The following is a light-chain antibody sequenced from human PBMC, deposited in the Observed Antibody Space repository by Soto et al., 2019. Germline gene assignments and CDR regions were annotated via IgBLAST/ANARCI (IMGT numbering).Light chain of an antibody. CDR3: SSYAGINNLGV. V-gene: IGLV2-8*01. Sequence: QSALTQPPSASGSPGQSVTISCTGTSSDVGGYKYVSWYQQHPGKAPKLMIFEVNKRPSGVPGRFSGSKSGNTASLTVSGLQAEDEADYYCSSYAGINNLGVFGTGTKLTVL. CDR2: EVN. CDR1: SSDVGGYKY. J-gene: IGLJ1*01.